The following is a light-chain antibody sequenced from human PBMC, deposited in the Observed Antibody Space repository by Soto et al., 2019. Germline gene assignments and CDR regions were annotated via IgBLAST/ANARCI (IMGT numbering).Light chain of an antibody. CDR1: QSVSSY. V-gene: IGKV3-20*01. J-gene: IGKJ1*01. CDR3: QQYGSSPT. Sequence: EIVFTQSPATPSLSPGERATLSCRASQSVSSYLAWYQQKPGQAPRLLIYDTSDRATGIPARFSGSGSGTDFTLTISRLEPEDFAVYYCQQYGSSPTFGQGTKVDI. CDR2: DTS.